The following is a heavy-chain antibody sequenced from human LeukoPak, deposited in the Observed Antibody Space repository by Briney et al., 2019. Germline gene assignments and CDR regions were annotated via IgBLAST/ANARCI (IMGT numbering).Heavy chain of an antibody. J-gene: IGHJ4*02. CDR2: LKEDGSEK. CDR1: GFTFSSYW. V-gene: IGHV3-7*01. Sequence: PGGSLRLSCASSGFTFSSYWMTWVRQAPGKGLEWVANLKEDGSEKYYVDSVKGRFTISRDNSKSSLYLQMDSLRAEDTAVYYCARMMASTPRGVPDYWGQGTLGTVSS. D-gene: IGHD5-24*01. CDR3: ARMMASTPRGVPDY.